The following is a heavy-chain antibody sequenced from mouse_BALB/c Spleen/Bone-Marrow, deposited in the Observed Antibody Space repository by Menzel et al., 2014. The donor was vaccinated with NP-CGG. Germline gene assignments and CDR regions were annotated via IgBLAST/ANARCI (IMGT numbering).Heavy chain of an antibody. CDR1: GFTFSDYY. V-gene: IGHV5-12*02. CDR3: ARGGIYYGMDY. Sequence: EVQVVESGGGLVQPGGSLKLSCATSGFTFSDYYMYWVRQTPEKRLEWVAYISNGGGSTYYPDTVKGRFTISRDNAENTLYLQMSRLKSEDTAMYYCARGGIYYGMDYWGQGTSVTVSS. J-gene: IGHJ4*01. CDR2: ISNGGGST.